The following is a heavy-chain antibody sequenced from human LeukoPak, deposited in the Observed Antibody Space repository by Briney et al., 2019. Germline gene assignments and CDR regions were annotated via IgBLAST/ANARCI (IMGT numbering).Heavy chain of an antibody. J-gene: IGHJ6*03. Sequence: GGSLRLSCAASGFTFDDYGMSWVRQAPGKGLEWVSGINWNGGSTGYADSVKGRFTISRDNAKNSLYLQMNSLRAEDTAVYYCARGSGSGYDFWSGYYRVSYYYYMDVWGKGTTVTVSS. CDR2: INWNGGST. V-gene: IGHV3-20*04. CDR1: GFTFDDYG. D-gene: IGHD3-3*01. CDR3: ARGSGSGYDFWSGYYRVSYYYYMDV.